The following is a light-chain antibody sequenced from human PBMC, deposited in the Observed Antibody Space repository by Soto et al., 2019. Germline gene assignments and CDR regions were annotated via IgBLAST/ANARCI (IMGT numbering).Light chain of an antibody. Sequence: DIQMTHSPSTLSVSVGDIVTGTCRASQTISSWLAWYQQKPGKAPKLLIYKASTLKSGVPSRFSGSGSGTEFTLTISSLQPDDFATYYCQHYNSYSEAFGQGTKVDI. CDR2: KAS. CDR3: QHYNSYSEA. V-gene: IGKV1-5*03. J-gene: IGKJ1*01. CDR1: QTISSW.